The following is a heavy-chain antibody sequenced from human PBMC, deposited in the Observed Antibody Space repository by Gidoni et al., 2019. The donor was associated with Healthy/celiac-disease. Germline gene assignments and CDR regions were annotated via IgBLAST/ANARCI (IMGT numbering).Heavy chain of an antibody. CDR3: AKAFNCSGGSCYRRFDY. J-gene: IGHJ4*02. CDR2: ISGSGGST. D-gene: IGHD2-15*01. Sequence: EVQLLESGGGLVQPGGSLRLSCAASGFTFSSYDMSWVRQAPGKGLEWVSAISGSGGSTYYADSVKGRFTISRDNSKNTLYLQMNSLRAEDTAVYYCAKAFNCSGGSCYRRFDYWGQGTLVTVSS. V-gene: IGHV3-23*01. CDR1: GFTFSSYD.